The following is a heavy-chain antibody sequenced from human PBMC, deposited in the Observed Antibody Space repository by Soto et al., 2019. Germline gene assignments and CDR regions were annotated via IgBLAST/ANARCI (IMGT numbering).Heavy chain of an antibody. CDR3: ARDGPGWYFYH. CDR2: IHAGNGNT. V-gene: IGHV1-3*01. J-gene: IGHJ4*02. D-gene: IGHD6-19*01. Sequence: ASVKVSCKTSGETFSRSAIHWVRQVPGQRPEWMGWIHAGNGNTKYSQKFQGRLTVTRDTSASTAYMELSSLRSEDTGIYYCARDGPGWYFYHWGQGTLVTVSA. CDR1: GETFSRSA.